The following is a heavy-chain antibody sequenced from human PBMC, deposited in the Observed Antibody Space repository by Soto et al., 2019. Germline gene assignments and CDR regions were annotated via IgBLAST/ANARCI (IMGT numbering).Heavy chain of an antibody. Sequence: PGGSLRLSCAASGFTVRSSYMSWVRQVPGKGLEWVSIIYSDDYTYYAASVKGRFTISRDNPKNTLYLQMSSLRAEDTAVYYCVKMVSSVFSFDYWGEGPLVTLSS. CDR2: IYSDDYT. V-gene: IGHV3-66*01. CDR3: VKMVSSVFSFDY. J-gene: IGHJ4*02. CDR1: GFTVRSSY. D-gene: IGHD3-22*01.